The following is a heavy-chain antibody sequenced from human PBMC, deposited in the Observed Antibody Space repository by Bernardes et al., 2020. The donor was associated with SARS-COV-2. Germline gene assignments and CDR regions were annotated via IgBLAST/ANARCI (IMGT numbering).Heavy chain of an antibody. J-gene: IGHJ4*02. V-gene: IGHV4-39*07. D-gene: IGHD4-17*01. CDR2: IYYSGST. Sequence: SETLSLTCTVSGGSISSSSYYWGWIRQPPGKGLEWIGSIYYSGSTYYNPSLKSRVTISVDTSKNQFSLKLSSVTAADTAVYYCASHPTLDYGDSIDYWGQGTLVTVSS. CDR1: GGSISSSSYY. CDR3: ASHPTLDYGDSIDY.